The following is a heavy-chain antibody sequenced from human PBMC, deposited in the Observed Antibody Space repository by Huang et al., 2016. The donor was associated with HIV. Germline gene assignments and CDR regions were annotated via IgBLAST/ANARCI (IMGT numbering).Heavy chain of an antibody. CDR3: AKPSGDYEFFDF. V-gene: IGHV3-30*18. Sequence: QVHLEESGGGVVQPGRPLRLSCTASGFMFSTCGIDWVRQGPGKRLEWVAGISNDGSRKYYVDSVKGRFTISRDNSKNIVYLQMNSLRPEDTAVYYCAKPSGDYEFFDFWGQGTVVTVSS. CDR1: GFMFSTCG. CDR2: ISNDGSRK. J-gene: IGHJ4*02. D-gene: IGHD4-17*01.